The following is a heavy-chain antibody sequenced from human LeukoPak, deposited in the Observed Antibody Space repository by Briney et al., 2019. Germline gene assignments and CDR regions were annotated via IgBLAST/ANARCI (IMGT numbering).Heavy chain of an antibody. D-gene: IGHD3-16*01. CDR2: IIPIFGTA. J-gene: IGHJ6*02. V-gene: IGHV1-69*01. CDR3: AGTWGSGEYYYYGMDV. CDR1: GGTFISYA. Sequence: GSSVKVSCQASGGTFISYAISWVRQAPGQGLEWMGGIIPIFGTANYAQKFQGRVTITADESTSTAYMELSSLRSEDTAVYYCAGTWGSGEYYYYGMDVWGQGATVTVSS.